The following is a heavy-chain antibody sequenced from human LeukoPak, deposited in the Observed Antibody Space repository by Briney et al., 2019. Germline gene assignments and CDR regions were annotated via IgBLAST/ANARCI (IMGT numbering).Heavy chain of an antibody. CDR1: GGSISSSSYY. V-gene: IGHV4-39*07. CDR3: ARSMGAIVVRWFDP. J-gene: IGHJ5*02. D-gene: IGHD2-15*01. Sequence: SSETLSLTCTVSGGSISSSSYYWGWIRQPPGRGLEWIGSIYYSGSTYYNPSLKSRVTISVDTSKNQFSLKLSSVTAADTAVYYCARSMGAIVVRWFDPWGQGTLVTVSS. CDR2: IYYSGST.